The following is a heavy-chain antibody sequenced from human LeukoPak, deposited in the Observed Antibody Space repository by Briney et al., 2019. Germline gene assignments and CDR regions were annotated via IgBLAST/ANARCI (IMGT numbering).Heavy chain of an antibody. D-gene: IGHD1-26*01. Sequence: PSETLSLTCSVSGYSISSGKYWGWIRPPPGKTLEWIGRTYHSESTQLRPSLHSRVTISVDTSKNQFFLNLSSVTATETAVYYCARGEVGSIGRLGYWGQGILVTVSS. V-gene: IGHV4-38-2*02. CDR2: TYHSEST. CDR3: ARGEVGSIGRLGY. J-gene: IGHJ4*02. CDR1: GYSISSGKY.